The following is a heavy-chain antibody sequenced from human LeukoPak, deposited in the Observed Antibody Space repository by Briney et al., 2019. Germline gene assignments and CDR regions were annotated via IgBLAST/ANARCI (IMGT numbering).Heavy chain of an antibody. D-gene: IGHD3-10*01. J-gene: IGHJ6*02. CDR3: ARDRGVRGVITSDSGLGMDV. CDR1: GFTFSSYG. V-gene: IGHV3-30*03. Sequence: GRSLRLSCAASGFTFSSYGMHWVRQAPGKGLEWVAVISYDGSNKYYADSVKGRFTISRDNSKNTLYLQMNSLRAEDTAVYYCARDRGVRGVITSDSGLGMDVWGQGTTVTVSS. CDR2: ISYDGSNK.